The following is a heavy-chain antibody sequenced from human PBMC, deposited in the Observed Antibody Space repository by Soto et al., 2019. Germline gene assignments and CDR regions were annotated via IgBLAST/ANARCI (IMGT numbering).Heavy chain of an antibody. V-gene: IGHV4-39*01. CDR1: GGSVSSRSYF. D-gene: IGHD2-15*01. Sequence: QLQLQESGPGLVTTSATLSLTCTVSGGSVSSRSYFWAWVRQSPAKGLEWIGSINYRGTTFYIASLKGRATISIDTSKNQFSLRLSSVTAADTAVYYCARRVACNGGSCEFDPWGQGTLVTVSS. CDR3: ARRVACNGGSCEFDP. J-gene: IGHJ5*02. CDR2: INYRGTT.